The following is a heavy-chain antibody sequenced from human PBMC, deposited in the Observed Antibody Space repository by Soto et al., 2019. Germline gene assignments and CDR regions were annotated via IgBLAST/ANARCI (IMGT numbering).Heavy chain of an antibody. Sequence: QVQVVQSGAEVKKPGASVKVSCRASGYTFTEFGINWVRQATGQGLEWVGWISPYNGNTQYVEKLQGRVTMTTDTSMNTAYMELRSLRPDDTAVYYCARGRDYGDFYFDYWGQGTPVTVSS. CDR2: ISPYNGNT. CDR3: ARGRDYGDFYFDY. D-gene: IGHD4-17*01. CDR1: GYTFTEFG. J-gene: IGHJ4*02. V-gene: IGHV1-18*01.